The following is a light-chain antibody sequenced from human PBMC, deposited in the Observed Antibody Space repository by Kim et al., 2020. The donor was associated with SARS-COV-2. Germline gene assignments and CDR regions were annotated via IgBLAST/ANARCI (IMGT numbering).Light chain of an antibody. V-gene: IGKV1-39*01. J-gene: IGKJ2*01. CDR2: TTS. CDR1: QNINNH. Sequence: DIQMTQSPSSLSASVGDRVTITCRASQNINNHLNWYQQKSGKAPKLLIYTTSSLKSGVPSRFSGSGSGTDFTLTISGLQPEDFAIYYCQQSYSAPTFGQGTKLEI. CDR3: QQSYSAPT.